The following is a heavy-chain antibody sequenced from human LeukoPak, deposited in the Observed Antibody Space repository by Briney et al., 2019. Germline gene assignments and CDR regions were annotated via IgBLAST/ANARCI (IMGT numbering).Heavy chain of an antibody. CDR2: INRDGSEK. V-gene: IGHV3-7*01. CDR3: ARDPSRGYNYGYGDY. D-gene: IGHD5-18*01. Sequence: PGGSLRLSCAVSGFTFSKYWMNWVRQAPGKGLEWVANINRDGSEKNYVDSVKGRFTISRDNAKRSLYLQMDSLRAEDTAVYYCARDPSRGYNYGYGDYWGQGTLVIVSS. CDR1: GFTFSKYW. J-gene: IGHJ4*02.